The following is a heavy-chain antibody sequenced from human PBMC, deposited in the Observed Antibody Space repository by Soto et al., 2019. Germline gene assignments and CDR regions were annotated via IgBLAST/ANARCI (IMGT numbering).Heavy chain of an antibody. CDR3: ARRYYYESNAYIIPSNAFEI. J-gene: IGHJ3*02. V-gene: IGHV3-48*02. CDR2: ISSSSRTI. CDR1: GITFSTSS. Sequence: GGSLRLSCAASGITFSTSSFNWVRQAPGKGLEWVSYISSSSRTIYYIDSVKGRFTISRDNAKKSLYLQMRSLRNEETAMYYCARRYYYESNAYIIPSNAFEIWGEGKMVT. D-gene: IGHD3-22*01.